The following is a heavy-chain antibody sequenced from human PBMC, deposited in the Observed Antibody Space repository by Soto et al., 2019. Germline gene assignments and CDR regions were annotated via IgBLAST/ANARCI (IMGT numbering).Heavy chain of an antibody. V-gene: IGHV3-23*02. CDR1: GFTFRSSP. Sequence: GGSLRLSCAVSGFTFRSSPMSWVRRAPGKGLEWVSGINGGDDSEHYVDSVRGRFTIIRDNSKNTLYLQMNSLRAEDTAVYYCAKVGCSSTSCYYYYYYYYMDVWGKGTTVTVSS. D-gene: IGHD2-2*01. J-gene: IGHJ6*03. CDR3: AKVGCSSTSCYYYYYYYYMDV. CDR2: INGGDDSE.